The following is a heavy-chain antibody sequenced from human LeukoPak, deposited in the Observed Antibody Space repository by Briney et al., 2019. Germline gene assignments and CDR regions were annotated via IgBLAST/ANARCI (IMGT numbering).Heavy chain of an antibody. D-gene: IGHD3-16*01. J-gene: IGHJ4*02. Sequence: PSETLSLTCTVSGGSISSGSYYWSWIRQPAGKGLEWVGRISTTGSTNCNPSLKSRVTISLDMSKNQFSLKLSSVTTADTAVYYCARGPDGITSDHWGQGTLVTVSS. CDR1: GGSISSGSYY. CDR2: ISTTGST. CDR3: ARGPDGITSDH. V-gene: IGHV4-61*02.